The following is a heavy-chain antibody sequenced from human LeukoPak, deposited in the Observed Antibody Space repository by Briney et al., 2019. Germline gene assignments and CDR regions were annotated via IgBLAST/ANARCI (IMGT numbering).Heavy chain of an antibody. CDR2: IYIDGTT. V-gene: IGHV3-53*01. CDR3: ARGPRYSFY. CDR1: GFIVSHNY. Sequence: GGSLRVSCAASGFIVSHNYMTWVSQAPGKGVEWISVIYIDGTTYYADSVKGRFTISRDQANNTLYLQMNTLRDEDTAVYYCARGPRYSFYWGQGTLVSVSS. D-gene: IGHD6-13*01. J-gene: IGHJ4*02.